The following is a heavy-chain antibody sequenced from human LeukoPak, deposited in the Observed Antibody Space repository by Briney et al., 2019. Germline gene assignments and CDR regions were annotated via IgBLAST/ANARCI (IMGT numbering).Heavy chain of an antibody. J-gene: IGHJ4*02. CDR3: TRPGGNYGDYLWEC. V-gene: IGHV3-7*03. CDR2: IKQDGSEK. CDR1: EFTFSSYW. Sequence: GGSLRLSCAASEFTFSSYWMSWVRQAPGKGLEWVANIKQDGSEKYFVDSVKGRFTISRDNAKNSLYLQMNSLKTEDTAVYYCTRPGGNYGDYLWECWGQGTLVTVSS. D-gene: IGHD4-17*01.